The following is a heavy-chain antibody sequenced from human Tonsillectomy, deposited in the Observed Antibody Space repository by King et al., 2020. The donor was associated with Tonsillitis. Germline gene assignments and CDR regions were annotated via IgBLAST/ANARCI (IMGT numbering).Heavy chain of an antibody. V-gene: IGHV1-69*04. D-gene: IGHD2-15*01. CDR1: GGTFSSYA. CDR3: ARVPADCSGGRCYGWFDP. J-gene: IGHJ5*02. Sequence: QLVQSGAEVKKPGSSVKVSCKASGGTFSSYAISWVRQAPGQGLEWMGRIIPILGIANYAQKFQGRVTITADKDTSTAYMEQSSLTSEETAVYYCARVPADCSGGRCYGWFDPWGQGTLVTVSS. CDR2: IIPILGIA.